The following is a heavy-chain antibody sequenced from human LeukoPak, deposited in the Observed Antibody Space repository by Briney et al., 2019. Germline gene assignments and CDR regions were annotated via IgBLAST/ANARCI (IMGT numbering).Heavy chain of an antibody. CDR3: ARADFWSGYPIDY. J-gene: IGHJ4*02. V-gene: IGHV4-61*01. D-gene: IGHD3-3*01. CDR2: IYYSGST. CDR1: GGSISSSSYY. Sequence: SETLSLTCTVSGGSISSSSYYWSWIRQPPGKGLEWIGYIYYSGSTNYNPSLKSRVTISVDTSKNQFSLKLSSVTAADTAVYYCARADFWSGYPIDYWGQGTLVTVSS.